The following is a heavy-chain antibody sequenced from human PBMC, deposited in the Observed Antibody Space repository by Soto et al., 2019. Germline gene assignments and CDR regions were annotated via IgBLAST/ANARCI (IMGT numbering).Heavy chain of an antibody. V-gene: IGHV3-30-3*01. J-gene: IGHJ5*02. CDR2: ISYDGSNK. CDR3: ARDHHNWFDP. Sequence: GGSLRLSCAASGFTFSSYAMHWVRQAPGKGLEWVAAISYDGSNKYYADSVKGRFTISRDNSKNTQYQQMNSLRAEDTAEYYCARDHHNWFDPWGQGTLVTVSS. CDR1: GFTFSSYA.